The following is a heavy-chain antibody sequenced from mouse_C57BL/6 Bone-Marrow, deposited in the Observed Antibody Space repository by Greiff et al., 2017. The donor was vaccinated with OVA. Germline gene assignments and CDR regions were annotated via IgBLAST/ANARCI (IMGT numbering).Heavy chain of an antibody. CDR1: GFTFSDYY. CDR3: ARHEAGYFDY. J-gene: IGHJ2*01. Sequence: DVMLVESGGGLVQPGGSLKLSCAASGFTFSDYYMYWVRQTPEKRLEWVAYISNGGGSTYYPDPVKGRFTISRDNAKNTLYLQMSSLKSEDTAMYYCARHEAGYFDYWGQGTTLTVSS. CDR2: ISNGGGST. V-gene: IGHV5-12*01. D-gene: IGHD3-2*02.